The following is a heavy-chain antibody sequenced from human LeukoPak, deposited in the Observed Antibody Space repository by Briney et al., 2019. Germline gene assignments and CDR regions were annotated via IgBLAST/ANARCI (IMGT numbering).Heavy chain of an antibody. CDR3: AELGITMIGGV. Sequence: GGSLRLSCAASGFTFSNSALSWVRQAPGKGLEWVSDISGSGGSTYYADSVKGRFTISRDNAKNSLYLQTNSLRAEDTAVYYCAELGITMIGGVWGKGTTVTISS. V-gene: IGHV3-23*01. CDR1: GFTFSNSA. CDR2: ISGSGGST. D-gene: IGHD3-10*02. J-gene: IGHJ6*04.